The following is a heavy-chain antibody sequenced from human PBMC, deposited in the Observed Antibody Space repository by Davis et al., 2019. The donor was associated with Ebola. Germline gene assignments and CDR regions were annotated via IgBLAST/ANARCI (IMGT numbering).Heavy chain of an antibody. CDR1: GYSFTSYW. D-gene: IGHD3-3*01. CDR3: ARLPHRIIFGVVIQFDS. Sequence: GESLKISCKGSGYSFTSYWIGWVRQMPGKGLEWMGIIYPGDSATSYSPSFQGQVTISADKSISTAYLQLSSLKASDTAMYYCARLPHRIIFGVVIQFDSWGQGTLVTVSS. J-gene: IGHJ4*02. CDR2: IYPGDSAT. V-gene: IGHV5-51*01.